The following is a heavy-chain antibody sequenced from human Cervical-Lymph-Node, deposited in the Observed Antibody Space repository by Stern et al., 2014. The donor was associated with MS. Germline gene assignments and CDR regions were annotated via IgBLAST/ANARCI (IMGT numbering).Heavy chain of an antibody. J-gene: IGHJ4*02. Sequence: VQLEASGAEVKKPGSSVKVSCKASGGTFSSYTISWVRQAPGPGLEWMGRNIPILGIANYAQKFQGRVTITADKSTSTAYMELSSLRSEDTAVYYCARARGRSGIAAAGQEVWGQGTLVTVSS. V-gene: IGHV1-69*09. CDR2: NIPILGIA. D-gene: IGHD6-13*01. CDR3: ARARGRSGIAAAGQEV. CDR1: GGTFSSYT.